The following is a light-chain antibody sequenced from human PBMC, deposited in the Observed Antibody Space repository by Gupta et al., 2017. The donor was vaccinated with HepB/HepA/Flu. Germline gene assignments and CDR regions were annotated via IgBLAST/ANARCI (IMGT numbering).Light chain of an antibody. V-gene: IGKV1-39*01. CDR1: HHIGTY. CDR2: AAS. CDR3: QQSSSSPWT. Sequence: DIQMTQPPSSLSASVGDRVTVSCRTSHHIGTYLNWYQQKPRKAPKLLIYAASILQSGVPSRFSGSGSCTDFTLTISSLQPEDFAVYYCQQSSSSPWTFGQGAKVEVK. J-gene: IGKJ1*01.